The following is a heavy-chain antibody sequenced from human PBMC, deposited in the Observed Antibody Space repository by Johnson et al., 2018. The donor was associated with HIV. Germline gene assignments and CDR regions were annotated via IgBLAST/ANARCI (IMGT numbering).Heavy chain of an antibody. CDR1: GFTFSSYG. D-gene: IGHD4-17*01. CDR3: ARNGGTVTSDAFDI. J-gene: IGHJ3*02. Sequence: QVQLVESGGGVVQPGRSLRLSCAASGFTFSSYGMHWVRQTPGKGLEWVAFIRYDGSNKYYADSVKGRFTISRDNSKNTLYLQMNSLRAEDTAVYYCARNGGTVTSDAFDIWGRGTMVTVSS. V-gene: IGHV3-30*02. CDR2: IRYDGSNK.